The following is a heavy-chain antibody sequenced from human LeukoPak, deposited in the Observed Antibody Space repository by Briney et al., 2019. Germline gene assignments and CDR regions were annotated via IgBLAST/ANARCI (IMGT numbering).Heavy chain of an antibody. J-gene: IGHJ4*02. CDR2: ISDIGSI. V-gene: IGHV4-59*08. CDR1: GGSISSYY. CDR3: ARRAGTPGTYFDY. Sequence: SETLSLTCTVSGGSISSYYWSWIRQPPGKGLEWIAYISDIGSINYNPSLKSRVTISLDTSKNQFSLKLSSVTAADTAVYYCARRAGTPGTYFDYWGQGTLVTVSS. D-gene: IGHD1-1*01.